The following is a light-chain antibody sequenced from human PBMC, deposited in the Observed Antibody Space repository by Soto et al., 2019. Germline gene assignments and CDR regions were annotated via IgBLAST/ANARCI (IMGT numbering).Light chain of an antibody. Sequence: EIVLTQSPATLSSFPGDRVTLSCRASQSVSSSYLAWYQHKPGQAPRLLIHGASSRVTGIPDRFSGSGSGTDFTLTITRLEPEDFAVYYCQQYQSLTFGGGTKVDIK. V-gene: IGKV3-20*01. CDR2: GAS. CDR3: QQYQSLT. J-gene: IGKJ4*01. CDR1: QSVSSSY.